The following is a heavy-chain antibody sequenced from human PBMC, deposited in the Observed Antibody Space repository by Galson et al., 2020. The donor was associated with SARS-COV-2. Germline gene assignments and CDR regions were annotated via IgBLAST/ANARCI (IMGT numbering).Heavy chain of an antibody. CDR2: INHSGET. D-gene: IGHD2-2*01. V-gene: IGHV4-34*01. CDR1: GGSFSDDY. CDR3: ATEGSGVPAVDGYFAS. J-gene: IGHJ4*02. Sequence: SETLSLTCAVYGGSFSDDYWNWIRQSPGKGLEWIGDINHSGETNYNPSLMSRVTISVDTSQNQFSLKLNSVTAADTGVYYCATEGSGVPAVDGYFASWGQGTLVTVSS.